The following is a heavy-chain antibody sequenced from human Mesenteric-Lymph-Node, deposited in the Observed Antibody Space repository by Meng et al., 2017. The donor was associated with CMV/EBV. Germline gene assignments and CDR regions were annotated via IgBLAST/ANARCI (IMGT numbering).Heavy chain of an antibody. CDR2: SSHGGGT. CDR3: ARMGYSSGWYYFDY. V-gene: IGHV4-4*02. J-gene: IGHJ4*02. CDR1: GGTISGGVG. D-gene: IGHD6-19*01. Sequence: VSGGTISGGVGWSWVRKPPGKGLEWIGGSSHGGGTNYNPSLKSRVTISVDKSKNHFSLNLRSVTAADTAVYYCARMGYSSGWYYFDYWGQGTLVTVSS.